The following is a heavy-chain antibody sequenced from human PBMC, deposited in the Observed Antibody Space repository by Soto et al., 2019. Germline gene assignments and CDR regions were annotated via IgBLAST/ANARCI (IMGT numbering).Heavy chain of an antibody. CDR3: ARFVRHQLPTIDF. CDR1: GYTFTSYD. Sequence: QVQLVQSGAEVKEPGASVRVSCKASGYTFTSYDINWVRQATGQALEWMGWMNPESRNTGYAQKFQGRVTMTRDTSISTAYMELTSLRSEDTAVYYCARFVRHQLPTIDFWGQGTLVTVSS. V-gene: IGHV1-8*01. CDR2: MNPESRNT. J-gene: IGHJ4*02. D-gene: IGHD2-2*01.